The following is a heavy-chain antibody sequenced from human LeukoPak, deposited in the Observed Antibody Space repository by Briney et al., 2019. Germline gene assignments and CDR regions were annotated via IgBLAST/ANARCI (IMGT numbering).Heavy chain of an antibody. Sequence: YPSQTLSLTCTVSGGSIISGANYWSWIRQRPGRGLEWIGYIYSSGHTYHNPSLRSRVFLSVDTSKRQLSLKLTSVTAADTAVYYCARAPSVDWYKFQLWGQGTLVTVPS. CDR1: GGSIISGANY. CDR3: ARAPSVDWYKFQL. J-gene: IGHJ1*01. D-gene: IGHD1-14*01. V-gene: IGHV4-31*03. CDR2: IYSSGHT.